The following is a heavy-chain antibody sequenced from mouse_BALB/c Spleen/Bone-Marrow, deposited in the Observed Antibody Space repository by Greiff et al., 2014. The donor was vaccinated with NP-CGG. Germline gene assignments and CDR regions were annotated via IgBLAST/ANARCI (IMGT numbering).Heavy chain of an antibody. CDR3: ARFPMDY. J-gene: IGHJ4*01. CDR2: IRNKAYGYTT. CDR1: GFTFTDYY. Sequence: DVKLVESGGGLVQPGGSLRLSCTTSGFTFTDYYMSWVRQPPGKALEWLAFIRNKAYGYTTEYSASVRGRLTISRDNSQSILYLQMNTLRAEDSATYYCARFPMDYWGQGTSVTVSS. V-gene: IGHV7-3*02.